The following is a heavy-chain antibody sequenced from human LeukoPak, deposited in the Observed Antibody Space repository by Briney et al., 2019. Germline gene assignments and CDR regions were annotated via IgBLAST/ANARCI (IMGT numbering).Heavy chain of an antibody. J-gene: IGHJ4*02. CDR2: IYTSGST. CDR1: GGSISSYY. D-gene: IGHD5-12*01. Sequence: SETLSLTCTVSGGSISSYYWSWIRQPAGKGLEWIGRIYTSGSTNYNPSLKSRVTISVDTSKNQFSLKLSSVTAADTAVYYCARQSGYSGYDFGSYFDYWGQGTLVTVSS. V-gene: IGHV4-4*07. CDR3: ARQSGYSGYDFGSYFDY.